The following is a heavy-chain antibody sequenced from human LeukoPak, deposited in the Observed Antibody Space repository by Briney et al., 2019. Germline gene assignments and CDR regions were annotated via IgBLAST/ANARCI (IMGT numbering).Heavy chain of an antibody. Sequence: GGSLRLSCAASGFTFSSYWMSWVRRAPGKGLEWVANIKQDGSEKYYVDSVKGRFTISRDNAKNSLYLQMNSLRAEDTAVYYCARRYYYDSSGYSFDYWGQGTLVTVSS. D-gene: IGHD3-22*01. J-gene: IGHJ4*02. CDR2: IKQDGSEK. CDR3: ARRYYYDSSGYSFDY. CDR1: GFTFSSYW. V-gene: IGHV3-7*01.